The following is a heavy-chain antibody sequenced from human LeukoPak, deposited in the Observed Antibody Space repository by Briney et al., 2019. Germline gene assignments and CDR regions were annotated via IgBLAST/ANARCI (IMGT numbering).Heavy chain of an antibody. J-gene: IGHJ5*02. CDR1: GFTFSSYS. D-gene: IGHD4-17*01. CDR2: ISSSSSYI. Sequence: GGSLRLSCAASGFTFSSYSMNWVRQAPGKGLEWVSSISSSSSYIYYADSVKGRFTISRDNAKNSLYLQMNSLIAEDTAVDYCARDLTTVTTNWFDPWGQGTLVTVSS. CDR3: ARDLTTVTTNWFDP. V-gene: IGHV3-21*01.